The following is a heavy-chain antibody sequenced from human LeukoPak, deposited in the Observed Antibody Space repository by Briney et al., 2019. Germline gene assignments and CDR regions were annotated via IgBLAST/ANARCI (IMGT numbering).Heavy chain of an antibody. CDR2: ISYDGSNN. CDR3: ARDHAADDFWSGYYFLGSYMDV. Sequence: GGSLRLSCAASGFTFSSYAMHWVRQAPAKGLAWVAVISYDGSNNYYADSVKGRFTIYRDNSKNTLYLQMNSLRAEDTAVYYCARDHAADDFWSGYYFLGSYMDVWGKGTTVTVSS. V-gene: IGHV3-30*01. J-gene: IGHJ6*03. D-gene: IGHD3-3*01. CDR1: GFTFSSYA.